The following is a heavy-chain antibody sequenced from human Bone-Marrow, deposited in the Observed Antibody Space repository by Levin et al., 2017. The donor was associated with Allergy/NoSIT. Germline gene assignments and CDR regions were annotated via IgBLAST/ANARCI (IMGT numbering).Heavy chain of an antibody. Sequence: GGSLRLSCSASGFTFSNYGMFWVRQAPAKGLEYVAAINSNGGTTAYADSVKGRFTMSRDNSASTLFLEMTSLRLEDSGVYYCVKVARYRRPFDAFDVWGQGAQVAVSS. CDR3: VKVARYRRPFDAFDV. CDR1: GFTFSNYG. CDR2: INSNGGTT. D-gene: IGHD3-16*02. J-gene: IGHJ3*01. V-gene: IGHV3-64D*06.